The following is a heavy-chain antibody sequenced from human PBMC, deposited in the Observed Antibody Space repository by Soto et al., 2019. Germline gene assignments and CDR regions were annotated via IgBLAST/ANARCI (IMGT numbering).Heavy chain of an antibody. Sequence: GGSLRLSCAASGFTFSSYGMHWVRQAPGKGLEWVAVIWYDGSNKYYADSVKGRFTISRDNSKNTLYLQMNSLRAEDTAVYYCARDHYYDSSGYPGVGDYWGQGTLVTVSS. CDR2: IWYDGSNK. D-gene: IGHD3-22*01. V-gene: IGHV3-33*01. J-gene: IGHJ4*02. CDR3: ARDHYYDSSGYPGVGDY. CDR1: GFTFSSYG.